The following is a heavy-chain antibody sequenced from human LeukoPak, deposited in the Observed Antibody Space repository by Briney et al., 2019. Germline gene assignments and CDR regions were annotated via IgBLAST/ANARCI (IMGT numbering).Heavy chain of an antibody. D-gene: IGHD1-14*01. V-gene: IGHV3-74*01. Sequence: GGSLRLSCAASGFTFGNSWVHWVRQAPGKGLVWGSLINADGSTTNYAESVKGRFTISRDNARNTLSLQMNSLTIEDTAVYYCVVVVEPPDSDGFDVWGQGTMITVSS. CDR1: GFTFGNSW. CDR3: VVVVEPPDSDGFDV. J-gene: IGHJ3*01. CDR2: INADGSTT.